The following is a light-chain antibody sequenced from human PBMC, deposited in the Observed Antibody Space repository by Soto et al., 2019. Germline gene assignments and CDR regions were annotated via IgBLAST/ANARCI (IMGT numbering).Light chain of an antibody. J-gene: IGKJ2*01. CDR3: QQSYSVPYT. Sequence: DIVMTQSPDSLAVSLGERATINCKSSQSVLYSSNNKNYLAWYQQKPGQPPKLLIYWASTRESGVPDRFSGSGSGTDFTLTISSLQAEDVAVYYCQQSYSVPYTFGPGTEMKMK. V-gene: IGKV4-1*01. CDR1: QSVLYSSNNKNY. CDR2: WAS.